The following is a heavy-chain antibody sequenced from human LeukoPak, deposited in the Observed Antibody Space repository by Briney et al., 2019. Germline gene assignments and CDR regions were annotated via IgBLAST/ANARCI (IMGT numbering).Heavy chain of an antibody. CDR3: ANGGLWLPTRTA. Sequence: GGSLRLSCAASGFTFSTYAMSWVRQAPGKGLEWVSGISGSGGSTYYADSVKGRFTISRDNSKNTLYLQMNSLRVEDTAVYYCANGGLWLPTRTAWGQGTLVTVSS. J-gene: IGHJ5*02. CDR2: ISGSGGST. D-gene: IGHD3-22*01. CDR1: GFTFSTYA. V-gene: IGHV3-23*01.